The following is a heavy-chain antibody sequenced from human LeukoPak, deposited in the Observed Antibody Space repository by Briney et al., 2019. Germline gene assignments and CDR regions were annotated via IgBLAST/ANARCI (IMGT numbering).Heavy chain of an antibody. J-gene: IGHJ4*02. CDR2: IHYSGST. V-gene: IGHV4-59*08. D-gene: IGHD5-12*01. CDR1: GDSINDHS. CDR3: ARMGGYSGYATH. Sequence: SETLSLTCTVSGDSINDHSWSWIRQPPGEGLEWIGYIHYSGSTNYNPSLKSRVTISVDTSKNQFSLRLSSVTAADTAVYYCARMGGYSGYATHWGQGNLVTVSS.